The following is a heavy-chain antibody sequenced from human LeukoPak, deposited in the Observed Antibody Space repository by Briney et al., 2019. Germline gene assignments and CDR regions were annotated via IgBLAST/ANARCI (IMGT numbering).Heavy chain of an antibody. CDR1: GFTFSSYA. CDR3: ARDLGQWLVDWYFDL. V-gene: IGHV3-30-3*01. J-gene: IGHJ2*01. D-gene: IGHD6-19*01. CDR2: ISYDGSNK. Sequence: GRSLRLSCAASGFTFSSYAMHWVRQAPGKGLEWVAVISYDGSNKYYADSVKGRFTISRDNSKNTLYLQMNSLRAEDTAVYYCARDLGQWLVDWYFDLWGRGTLVTVSS.